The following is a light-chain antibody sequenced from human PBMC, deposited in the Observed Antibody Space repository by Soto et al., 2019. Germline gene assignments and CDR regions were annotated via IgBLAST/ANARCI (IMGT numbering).Light chain of an antibody. CDR2: DVS. V-gene: IGLV2-14*01. CDR1: SSDVGGFNY. Sequence: QSVLTQPASVAGSPGQSITISCTGTSSDVGGFNYVSWYQQHPGKALKLMIYDVSTRPSGVSNRFSGSKSGNTASLTISGLQAEDEADYYCSSYTSSSTNVFGTGTKVTVL. CDR3: SSYTSSSTNV. J-gene: IGLJ1*01.